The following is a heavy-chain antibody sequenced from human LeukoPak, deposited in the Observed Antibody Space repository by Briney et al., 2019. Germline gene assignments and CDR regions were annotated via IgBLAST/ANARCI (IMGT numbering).Heavy chain of an antibody. J-gene: IGHJ4*02. Sequence: ASVKLSCKASGGSFSSYAISWVRHAPGQGLAWMGGIIPISGKANYAQKFQGRVTITADESTSTAYMELSSLRSEDKAVYYCARGAPNNNFDWLLGIHAPLDYFDYWGQGTLVTVSS. CDR2: IIPISGKA. D-gene: IGHD3-9*01. V-gene: IGHV1-69*13. CDR1: GGSFSSYA. CDR3: ARGAPNNNFDWLLGIHAPLDYFDY.